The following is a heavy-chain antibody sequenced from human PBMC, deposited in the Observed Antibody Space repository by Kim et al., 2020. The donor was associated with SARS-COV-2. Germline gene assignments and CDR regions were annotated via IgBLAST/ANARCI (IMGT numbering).Heavy chain of an antibody. J-gene: IGHJ3*02. D-gene: IGHD2-21*01. CDR1: GLSVGINY. V-gene: IGHV3-53*01. Sequence: GGSLRLSCAASGLSVGINYMSWVRQAPGKGLEWVSVIYRDGTTYYADSLKGRFTVSRDTSKNTVYLQMNSVRADDTAIYYCAKDGRMAITHAFDIWGQGTMVTVSS. CDR3: AKDGRMAITHAFDI. CDR2: IYRDGTT.